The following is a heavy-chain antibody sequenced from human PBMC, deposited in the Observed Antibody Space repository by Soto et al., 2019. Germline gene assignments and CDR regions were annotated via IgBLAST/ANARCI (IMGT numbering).Heavy chain of an antibody. CDR2: ISYAGVSQ. CDR1: GFTFSSYA. CDR3: XXXXXXXXXXXXXXXDTS. V-gene: IGHV3-30*11. J-gene: IGHJ5*02. Sequence: QVQLVESGGGVVQPGRSLRLSCATSGFTFSSYALHWXXXXXXXXXXXXXXISYAGVSQDHAASVQGRFTISRDSVKXXXXXXXXXXXXXXXXXXXXXXXXXXXXXXXXXXXDTSWGQGTLVTVSS.